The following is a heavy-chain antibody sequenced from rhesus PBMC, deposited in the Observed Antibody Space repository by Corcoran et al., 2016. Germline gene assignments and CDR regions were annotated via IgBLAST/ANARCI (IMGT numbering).Heavy chain of an antibody. Sequence: QVQLQESGPGLVKPSETLSLTCAVSGGSISSGYYYWSWIRPPPGKGPEWIGYITYSGSTSYNPSLKSRVTISRDTSKNQFSLKLSSVTAADTAVYYCARDAYCTSTTCYGFDYWGQGVLVTVSS. J-gene: IGHJ4*01. CDR2: ITYSGST. CDR3: ARDAYCTSTTCYGFDY. CDR1: GGSISSGYYY. V-gene: IGHV4-122*02. D-gene: IGHD2-2*01.